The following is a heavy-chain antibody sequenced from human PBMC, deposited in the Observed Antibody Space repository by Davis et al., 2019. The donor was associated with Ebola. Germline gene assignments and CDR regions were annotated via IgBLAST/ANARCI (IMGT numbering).Heavy chain of an antibody. D-gene: IGHD3-22*01. CDR3: ARAGYYYDSSGYYSSIDY. CDR2: IRYDGSNK. V-gene: IGHV3-30*02. Sequence: GESLKISCAASGFTFSSYGMHWVRQAPGKGLEWVAFIRYDGSNKYYADSVKGRFTISRDNAKNSLYLQMNSLRDEDTAVYYCARAGYYYDSSGYYSSIDYWGQGTLVTVSS. J-gene: IGHJ4*02. CDR1: GFTFSSYG.